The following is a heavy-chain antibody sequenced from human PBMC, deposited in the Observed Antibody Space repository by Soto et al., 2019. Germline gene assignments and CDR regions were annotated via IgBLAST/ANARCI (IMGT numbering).Heavy chain of an antibody. D-gene: IGHD3-22*01. CDR1: GFTFSNYD. V-gene: IGHV3-23*01. CDR3: AGHSSGYFYELDY. J-gene: IGHJ4*02. Sequence: GGSLRLSCAASGFTFSNYDMSWVRQAPGKGLEWVSAISGSGDNTHYGDSVKGRFTISRDNSKNTLYVQMNSLRAEDTAVYFCAGHSSGYFYELDYWGQGTLVTVSS. CDR2: ISGSGDNT.